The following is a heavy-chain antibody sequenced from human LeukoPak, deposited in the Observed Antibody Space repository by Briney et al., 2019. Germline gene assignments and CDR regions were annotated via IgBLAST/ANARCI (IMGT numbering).Heavy chain of an antibody. CDR2: TYYRSNWSN. V-gene: IGHV6-1*01. CDR3: ARGPAGTGAFDI. Sequence: SQTLSLTCAISGDSVSSNSAAWNWIRQSPSRGLEWLGRTYYRSNWSNEYGGSVKSRITITPDTSKNQFSLQLTPVPPEDTAVYYCARGPAGTGAFDIWGQGTTVTVSS. CDR1: GDSVSSNSAA. D-gene: IGHD6-13*01. J-gene: IGHJ3*02.